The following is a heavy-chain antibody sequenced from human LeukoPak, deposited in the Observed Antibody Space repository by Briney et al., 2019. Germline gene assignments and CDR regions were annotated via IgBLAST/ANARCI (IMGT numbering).Heavy chain of an antibody. CDR1: GFSLSAYG. V-gene: IGHV3-30*18. CDR3: AQDRARYSARAFDI. CDR2: ASYDGGNK. Sequence: GGSLRLSCAASGFSLSAYGMHWVRQAPGKGLEWVALASYDGGNKYYADSVKGRFTISRDNSKNTLYLQMNSLRAEDTAVYYCAQDRARYSARAFDIWGQGTMVTVSS. D-gene: IGHD2-15*01. J-gene: IGHJ3*02.